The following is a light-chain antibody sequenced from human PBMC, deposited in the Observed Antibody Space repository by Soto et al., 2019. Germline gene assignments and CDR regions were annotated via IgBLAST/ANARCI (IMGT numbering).Light chain of an antibody. V-gene: IGLV2-18*01. CDR1: STDFVSYNR. CDR3: SLYTSENAYV. Sequence: LTQPPSVSGSPGQSVTISCTGTSTDFVSYNRVSWYQQPPGTAPKLMIYEVSKRPSGVPDRFSGSTSGNKASLTISGLQAADEADYYCSLYTSENAYVFGTGTKVTVL. CDR2: EVS. J-gene: IGLJ1*01.